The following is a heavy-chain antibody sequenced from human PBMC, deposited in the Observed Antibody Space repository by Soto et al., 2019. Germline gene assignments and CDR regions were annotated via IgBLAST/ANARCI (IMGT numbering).Heavy chain of an antibody. CDR1: GGSISSGGYY. CDR3: ARDRGMAPYYYGMDV. V-gene: IGHV4-31*03. J-gene: IGHJ6*02. Sequence: PSETLSLTCTVSGGSISSGGYYWSWIRHHPGKGLEWIGYIYYSGSTYYNPSLKSRVTISVDTSKNQFSLKLSSVTAADTAVYYCARDRGMAPYYYGMDVWGQGTTVTVSS. D-gene: IGHD3-10*01. CDR2: IYYSGST.